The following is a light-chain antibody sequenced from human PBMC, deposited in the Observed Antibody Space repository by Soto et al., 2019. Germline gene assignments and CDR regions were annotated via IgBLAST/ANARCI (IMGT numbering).Light chain of an antibody. J-gene: IGKJ3*01. CDR1: QGISNY. Sequence: DIQMTQSPSSLSASVGDRATITFRASQGISNYLAWYQQKPGKVPKLLIYAASTLQSGVPSRFSGSGSGTAFTLTISSLQPEDVAPYYCQKYNSAPRLTFGPGTKVDIK. CDR2: AAS. V-gene: IGKV1-27*01. CDR3: QKYNSAPRLT.